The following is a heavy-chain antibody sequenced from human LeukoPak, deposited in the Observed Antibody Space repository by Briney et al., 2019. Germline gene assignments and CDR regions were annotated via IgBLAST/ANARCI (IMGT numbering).Heavy chain of an antibody. Sequence: PGGSLRLSCTGSGFNFGDYGLSWVRQAPGKGLEWIGFIRRGANDGTTEYAASVKGRFTMSRDDSKSIVYLQMNGLQTEDTALYYCTRADGDYDHHFFDYWGQGTQVIVSS. V-gene: IGHV3-49*04. CDR3: TRADGDYDHHFFDY. CDR2: IRRGANDGTT. CDR1: GFNFGDYG. J-gene: IGHJ4*02. D-gene: IGHD4-17*01.